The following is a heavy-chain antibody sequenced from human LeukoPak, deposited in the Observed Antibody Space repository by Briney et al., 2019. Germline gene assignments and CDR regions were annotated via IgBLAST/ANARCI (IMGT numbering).Heavy chain of an antibody. CDR3: ASLKEKS. J-gene: IGHJ5*02. Sequence: GGSLRLSCAASGFTFSSYDMHWVRQAAGKGLEWVSAIGTAGDTYYPGSVKGRFTISRENAKNSLYLQMNSLRVEDTAIYYCASLKEKSWGQGTLVTVSS. CDR2: IGTAGDT. V-gene: IGHV3-13*01. CDR1: GFTFSSYD.